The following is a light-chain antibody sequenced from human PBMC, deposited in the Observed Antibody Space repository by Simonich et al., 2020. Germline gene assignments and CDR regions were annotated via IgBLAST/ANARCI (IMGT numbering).Light chain of an antibody. CDR2: EGA. Sequence: DIVMTQTPLSLSVTPGQPASISCKSSQSLLHSDGMTYLYWYLQRAGQSPQLLIYEGANRFSGVPDRFSGSGSGTDFTLKISRVEAEDVGVYYCMQSIQLPRTFGQGTKVEIK. V-gene: IGKV2D-29*02. J-gene: IGKJ1*01. CDR1: QSLLHSDGMTY. CDR3: MQSIQLPRT.